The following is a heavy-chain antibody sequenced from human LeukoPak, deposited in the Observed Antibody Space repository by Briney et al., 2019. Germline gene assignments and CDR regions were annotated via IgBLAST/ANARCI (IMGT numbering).Heavy chain of an antibody. CDR2: IYYSGST. D-gene: IGHD1-26*01. CDR1: GGSISSGDYY. J-gene: IGHJ3*02. CDR3: ARHQWVPAFDI. V-gene: IGHV4-30-4*01. Sequence: SQTLSLTCTVSGGSISSGDYYWSWIRQPPGKGLEWIGYIYYSGSTYYNPSLKSRVTISIDTSKNQFSLKLSSVTAADTAIYYCARHQWVPAFDIWGQGTMVTVSS.